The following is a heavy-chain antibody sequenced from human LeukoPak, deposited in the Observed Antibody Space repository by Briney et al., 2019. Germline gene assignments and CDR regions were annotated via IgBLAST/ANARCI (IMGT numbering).Heavy chain of an antibody. CDR1: GGSISSYY. D-gene: IGHD5-18*01. CDR2: IYYSGSP. CDR3: ARGGYRDAFDI. J-gene: IGHJ3*02. Sequence: SETLSLTCTVSGGSISSYYWSWIRQPPGKGLEWIGYIYYSGSPNYNPSLKSRVTISVDTSKNQFSLKLSSLTAADTAVYYCARGGYRDAFDIWGQGTMVTVSS. V-gene: IGHV4-59*08.